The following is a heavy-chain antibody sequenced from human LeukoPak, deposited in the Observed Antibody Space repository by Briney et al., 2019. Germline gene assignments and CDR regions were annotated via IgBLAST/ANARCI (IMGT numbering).Heavy chain of an antibody. V-gene: IGHV3-72*01. CDR1: GFTFSGHY. CDR2: IRNSANGYTT. D-gene: IGHD4-17*01. CDR3: VRVRHGDSFDF. J-gene: IGHJ4*02. Sequence: GGSLRLSCEASGFTFSGHYMDWVRQAPGKGLEWVGRIRNSANGYTTDYATSVKGRFIISRDDSRNSLYLQMSSLKTEDTALCYCVRVRHGDSFDFWGQGTLVTVSS.